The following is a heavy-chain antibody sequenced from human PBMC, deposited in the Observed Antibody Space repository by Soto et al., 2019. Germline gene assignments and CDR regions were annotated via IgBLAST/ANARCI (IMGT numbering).Heavy chain of an antibody. CDR2: INTSGGSS. V-gene: IGHV1-46*01. D-gene: IGHD2-21*01. Sequence: HLAQSGPEVKRPGASVKISCKASGFIFTDWFMHWVRQAPGKGPEWMGIINTSGGSSIYSQKFQDRVTMTRDTSTSTLYVELSSLTSADTAVYYCAKEGAIPGEVDAWGQGTLVTVSS. CDR1: GFIFTDWF. J-gene: IGHJ1*01. CDR3: AKEGAIPGEVDA.